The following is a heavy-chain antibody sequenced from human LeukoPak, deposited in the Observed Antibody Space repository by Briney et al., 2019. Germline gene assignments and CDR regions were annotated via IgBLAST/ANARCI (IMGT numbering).Heavy chain of an antibody. J-gene: IGHJ4*02. CDR1: GGSISSYY. Sequence: SETLSLTCTVSGGSISSYYWSWIRQPAGKGLEWIGRIYTSGSTSYNPSLKSQVTMSVDTSKNQFSLELSSVTAADTAVYYCAGRAQTTGWSFDYWGQGALVTVSS. V-gene: IGHV4-4*07. CDR2: IYTSGST. D-gene: IGHD6-19*01. CDR3: AGRAQTTGWSFDY.